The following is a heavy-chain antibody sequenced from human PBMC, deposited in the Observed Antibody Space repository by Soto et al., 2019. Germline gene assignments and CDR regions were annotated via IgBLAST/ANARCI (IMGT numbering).Heavy chain of an antibody. V-gene: IGHV1-69*04. D-gene: IGHD2-2*01. Sequence: SVKVSCKASGYTFTSYYMHWVRQAPGQGLEWMGRIIPILGIANYAQKFQGRVTITADKSTSTAYMELSSLRSEDTAVYYCARDTTPIVVVTPPPYYYYYYGMDVWGQGTTVTVSS. CDR3: ARDTTPIVVVTPPPYYYYYYGMDV. CDR1: GYTFTSYY. CDR2: IIPILGIA. J-gene: IGHJ6*02.